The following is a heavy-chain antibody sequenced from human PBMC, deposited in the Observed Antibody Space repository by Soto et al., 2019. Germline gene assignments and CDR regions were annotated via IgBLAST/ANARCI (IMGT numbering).Heavy chain of an antibody. CDR2: ISGSGGSK. CDR3: ADDYGDYGLYWDFDL. Sequence: EVQLLESGGGLVQPGGSLRLSCAASGFTFSSYAMSWVRQAPGKGLEWVSAISGSGGSKYYADSVKGRFTISRDNSKNTLHLQMNSQRAEDTAVYYCADDYGDYGLYWDFDLWGRGTMVTVSS. CDR1: GFTFSSYA. D-gene: IGHD4-17*01. J-gene: IGHJ2*01. V-gene: IGHV3-23*01.